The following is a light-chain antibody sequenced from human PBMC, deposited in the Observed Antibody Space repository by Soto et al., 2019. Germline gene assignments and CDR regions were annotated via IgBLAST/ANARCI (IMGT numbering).Light chain of an antibody. V-gene: IGKV3-20*01. CDR2: GAS. J-gene: IGKJ5*01. CDR1: QSVSSSY. CDR3: QQYGSSPPIT. Sequence: EIVLTQSPGTLSLSPGERATLSCRASQSVSSSYLAWYQQKPGQAPRLLIYGASSRATGIPDRFSGSGSGTDFTLTISRREPDDFAVYYCQQYGSSPPITFGQGTRLEIK.